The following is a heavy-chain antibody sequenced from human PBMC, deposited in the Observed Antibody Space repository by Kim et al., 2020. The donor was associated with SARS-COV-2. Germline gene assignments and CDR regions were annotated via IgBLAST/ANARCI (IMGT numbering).Heavy chain of an antibody. Sequence: GGSLRLSCAASGFTFSSYSMNWVRQAPGKGLEWVSSISSSSSYIYYADSVKGRFTISRDNAKNSLYLQMNSLRAEDTAVYYCARPPPYSQQLTDYYYYMDVWGKGTTVTVSS. V-gene: IGHV3-21*01. CDR2: ISSSSSYI. D-gene: IGHD6-13*01. J-gene: IGHJ6*03. CDR1: GFTFSSYS. CDR3: ARPPPYSQQLTDYYYYMDV.